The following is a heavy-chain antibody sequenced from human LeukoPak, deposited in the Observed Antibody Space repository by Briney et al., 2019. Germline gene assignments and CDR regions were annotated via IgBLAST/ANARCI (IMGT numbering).Heavy chain of an antibody. CDR3: ASLKYQLLYVWFDP. CDR2: IYYSGST. D-gene: IGHD2-2*02. J-gene: IGHJ5*02. CDR1: GGSISSGDYY. V-gene: IGHV4-30-4*01. Sequence: ASQTLSLTCTVSGGSISSGDYYWSWIRQPPGKGLEWIGYIYYSGSTYYNPSLKSRVTISVDTSKNQFSLKLSSVTAADTAVYYCASLKYQLLYVWFDPWGQGTLVTVSS.